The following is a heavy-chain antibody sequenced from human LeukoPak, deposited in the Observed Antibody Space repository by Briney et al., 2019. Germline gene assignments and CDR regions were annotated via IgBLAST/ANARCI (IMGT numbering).Heavy chain of an antibody. Sequence: SETLSLTCTVSGGSISSGSYYWSWIRQPAGKGLEWIGRIYYSGSTYCNPSLKSRVTISVDTSKNQFSLKLSSVTAADTAVYYCARRPGGYDFWSGYYTDNWFDPWGQGTLVTVSS. J-gene: IGHJ5*02. D-gene: IGHD3-3*01. V-gene: IGHV4-39*01. CDR2: IYYSGST. CDR1: GGSISSGSYY. CDR3: ARRPGGYDFWSGYYTDNWFDP.